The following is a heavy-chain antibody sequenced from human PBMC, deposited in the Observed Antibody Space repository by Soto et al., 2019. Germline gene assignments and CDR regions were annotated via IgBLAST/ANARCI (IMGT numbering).Heavy chain of an antibody. CDR1: GGSFSGYY. V-gene: IGHV4-34*01. D-gene: IGHD4-17*01. J-gene: IGHJ4*02. CDR2: INHSGST. CDR3: ARGRRTAVTIDY. Sequence: PSETLSLTCAVYGGSFSGYYWSWIRQPPGKGLEWIGEINHSGSTNYNPSLKSRVTISVDTSKNQFSLKLNSVTAADTAVYYCARGRRTAVTIDYWGQGTLVTVSS.